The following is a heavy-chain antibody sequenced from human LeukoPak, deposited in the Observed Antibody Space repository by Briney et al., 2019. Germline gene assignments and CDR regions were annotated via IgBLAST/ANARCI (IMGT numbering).Heavy chain of an antibody. Sequence: RSDTLSLTCAVSAYSISSGYYWAWIRQPPGKGLEWVGSIYRSASYHHPSRKGRVIISVDTSKNQFSLNLRSATAADTAVYYCARERRGGSYYIDSWGQGTLVIVSS. CDR2: IYRSAS. V-gene: IGHV4-38-2*02. D-gene: IGHD1-26*01. CDR1: AYSISSGYY. J-gene: IGHJ4*02. CDR3: ARERRGGSYYIDS.